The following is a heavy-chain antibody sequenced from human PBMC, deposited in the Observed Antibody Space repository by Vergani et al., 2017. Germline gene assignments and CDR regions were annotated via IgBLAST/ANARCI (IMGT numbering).Heavy chain of an antibody. CDR2: IKPNSGGT. D-gene: IGHD2-2*01. V-gene: IGHV1-2*02. J-gene: IGHJ4*02. CDR3: ARAGIVVVPAYDY. CDR1: GYTFTGYY. Sequence: QVQLVQSGAEVQKPGASVKVSCKASGYTFTGYYMHWVRKAPGQGLEWMGWIKPNSGGTNYAQKFQGRVTMTRDTSISTAYMELSRLRSDDTAVYYCARAGIVVVPAYDYWGQGTLGTVSS.